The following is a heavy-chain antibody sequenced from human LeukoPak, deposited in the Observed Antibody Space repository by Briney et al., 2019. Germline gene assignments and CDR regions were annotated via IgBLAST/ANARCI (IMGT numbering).Heavy chain of an antibody. V-gene: IGHV3-66*01. CDR2: IYSGGAT. CDR3: ARGYDSGGYY. CDR1: GFTFSNYW. Sequence: QPGGSLRLSCVASGFTFSNYWMHWVRQAPGKGLVWVSIIYSGGATYYADSVKGRFTISRDKSKNTLYLQMNSLRAEDTAVYYCARGYDSGGYYWGQGTLVTVSS. J-gene: IGHJ4*02. D-gene: IGHD3-22*01.